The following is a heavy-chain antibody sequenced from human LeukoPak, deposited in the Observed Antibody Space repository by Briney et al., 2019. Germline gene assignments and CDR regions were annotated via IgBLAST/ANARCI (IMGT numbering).Heavy chain of an antibody. D-gene: IGHD6-19*01. CDR3: ARGPRSSGWIEDP. CDR2: ISSSSGDT. CDR1: GFTFSTYG. Sequence: ASVKVSCKASGFTFSTYGFSWVRQAPGQGLEWMGWISSSSGDTNYAQKFQDRVTMTTDRSTSTAYMELSSLRSEDTAVYYCARGPRSSGWIEDPWGQGTLVTVSS. V-gene: IGHV1-18*01. J-gene: IGHJ5*02.